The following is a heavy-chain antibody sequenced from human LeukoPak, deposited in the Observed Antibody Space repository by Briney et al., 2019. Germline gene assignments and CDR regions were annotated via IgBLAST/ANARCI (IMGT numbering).Heavy chain of an antibody. J-gene: IGHJ4*02. Sequence: GGSLRLSCAAPGFTFRNYGMAWVRQAPGKGLEWVSGISGSGESTYNADSVKGRFTISRDNSKNTLYLQINRLRVEDTAVYYCAKVAKYYYGSETYYFFEHWGQGTPVTASS. D-gene: IGHD3-10*01. CDR2: ISGSGEST. CDR1: GFTFRNYG. CDR3: AKVAKYYYGSETYYFFEH. V-gene: IGHV3-23*01.